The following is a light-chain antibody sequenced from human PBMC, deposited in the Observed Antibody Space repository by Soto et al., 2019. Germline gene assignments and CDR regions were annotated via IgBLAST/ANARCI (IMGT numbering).Light chain of an antibody. CDR3: SSYTTSNTRQIV. Sequence: QSVLTQPASVSGSPGQSITISCTGTSSDVGGYNYVSWYQHHPGKAPKLMIYDVSTRPSGVSNRFSGSKSGNTASLTISGLQPEDEADYYCSSYTTSNTRQIVFGTGTKLTVL. CDR1: SSDVGGYNY. J-gene: IGLJ1*01. CDR2: DVS. V-gene: IGLV2-14*03.